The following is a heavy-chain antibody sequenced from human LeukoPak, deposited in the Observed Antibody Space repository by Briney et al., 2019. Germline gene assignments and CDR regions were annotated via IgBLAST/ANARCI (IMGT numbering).Heavy chain of an antibody. V-gene: IGHV3-11*01. CDR2: ISSSGSTI. J-gene: IGHJ4*02. Sequence: SGGSLRLSCAASGFTFSDYYMSWIRQAPGKGLEWVSYISSSGSTIYYADSVKGRFTISRDNAKNSLYPQMNSLRAEDTAVYYCARRPRKVSWLLPYFDYWGQETLVTVSS. CDR1: GFTFSDYY. D-gene: IGHD3-22*01. CDR3: ARRPRKVSWLLPYFDY.